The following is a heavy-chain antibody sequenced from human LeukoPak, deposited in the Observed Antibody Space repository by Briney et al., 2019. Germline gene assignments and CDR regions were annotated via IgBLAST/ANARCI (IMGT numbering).Heavy chain of an antibody. V-gene: IGHV3-64*01. CDR3: ATKAAPSRANPFDY. J-gene: IGHJ4*02. Sequence: GGSLRLSCAASGFTFSSYAMHWVRQAPGKGLEYVSAVSSNGGSTYYANSVKGRFTISRDNSKNTLYLQMGSLRAEDMAVYYCATKAAPSRANPFDYWGQGTLVTVSS. CDR1: GFTFSSYA. CDR2: VSSNGGST. D-gene: IGHD3-10*01.